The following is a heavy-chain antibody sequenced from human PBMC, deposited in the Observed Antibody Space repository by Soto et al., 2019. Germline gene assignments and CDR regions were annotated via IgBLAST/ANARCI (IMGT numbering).Heavy chain of an antibody. V-gene: IGHV3-30*18. J-gene: IGHJ6*02. D-gene: IGHD3-22*01. CDR1: GFTFSSYG. Sequence: GGSLRLSCAASGFTFSSYGMHWVRQAPGKGLEWVAVISYDGSNKYYADSVKGRFTISRDNSKNTLYLQMNSLRAEDTALYYCAKDLKRGVVIGYGMDVWGQGTTVTVSS. CDR3: AKDLKRGVVIGYGMDV. CDR2: ISYDGSNK.